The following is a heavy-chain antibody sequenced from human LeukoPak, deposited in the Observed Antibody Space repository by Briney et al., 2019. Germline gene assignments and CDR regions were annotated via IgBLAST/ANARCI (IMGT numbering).Heavy chain of an antibody. D-gene: IGHD2-15*01. J-gene: IGHJ4*02. CDR3: ARDGEVVVAAVYYFDY. CDR2: ISSSSSYI. Sequence: GGSLRLSCAAPGFTFSSYSMNWVRQAPGKGLEWVSSISSSSSYIYYADSVKGRFTISRDNAKNSLYLQMNSLRAEDTAVYYCARDGEVVVAAVYYFDYWGQGTLVTVSS. V-gene: IGHV3-21*01. CDR1: GFTFSSYS.